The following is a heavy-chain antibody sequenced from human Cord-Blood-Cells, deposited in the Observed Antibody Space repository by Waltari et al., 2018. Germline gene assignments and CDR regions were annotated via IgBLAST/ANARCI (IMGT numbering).Heavy chain of an antibody. Sequence: QVQLVQSGAEVKKPGASVKVSCKASGYTFTSYAMHWVLQAPGQRLEWMGWINAGNGNPKYEKTFQGRGTMSRDTSGGTAYMELSSLRSEDTAVDECARARMYSSIAVAYDAVDIWGQGTMVTVSS. CDR3: ARARMYSSIAVAYDAVDI. J-gene: IGHJ3*02. V-gene: IGHV1-3*01. CDR2: INAGNGNP. CDR1: GYTFTSYA. D-gene: IGHD6-19*01.